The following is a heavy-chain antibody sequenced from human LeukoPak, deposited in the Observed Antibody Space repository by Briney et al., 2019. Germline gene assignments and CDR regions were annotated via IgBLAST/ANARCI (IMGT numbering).Heavy chain of an antibody. J-gene: IGHJ6*03. CDR2: IIPIFGTA. V-gene: IGHV1-69*06. D-gene: IGHD5-18*01. CDR1: GGTFSSYA. CDR3: ARAGYSYAPDINYYYYMDV. Sequence: ASVKVSCKASGGTFSSYAISWVRQAPGQGLEWMGGIIPIFGTANYAQKFQGRVTITADKSTSTAYMELSSLRSEDTAVYCCARAGYSYAPDINYYYYMDVWGKGTTVTVSS.